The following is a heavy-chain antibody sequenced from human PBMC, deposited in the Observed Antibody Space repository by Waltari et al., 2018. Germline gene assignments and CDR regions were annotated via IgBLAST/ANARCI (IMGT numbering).Heavy chain of an antibody. V-gene: IGHV3-48*01. D-gene: IGHD4-4*01. CDR1: GFTFNSYI. Sequence: EVQLVESGGGLVQPGGSLRLSCAASGFTFNSYIMNWVRQAPWKGLEWVSYISSSSSTIYYADSVKGRFTISRDNAKNSLYLQMNSLRAEDTAVYYCARDSNKKYFQHWGQGTLVTVSS. CDR3: ARDSNKKYFQH. CDR2: ISSSSSTI. J-gene: IGHJ1*01.